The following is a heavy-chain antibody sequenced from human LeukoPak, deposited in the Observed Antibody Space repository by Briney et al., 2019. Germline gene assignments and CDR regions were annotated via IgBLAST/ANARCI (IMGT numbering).Heavy chain of an antibody. V-gene: IGHV4-34*01. Sequence: SETLSLTCAVYGWSFSGYYWSWIRQPPGKGLEWIGEINHSGSTNYNPSLKSRVTITVDTYKNQFSLQLSSVTAADTAVYYCARGRTRPGAFDIWGQGTMVTVSS. D-gene: IGHD1/OR15-1a*01. CDR3: ARGRTRPGAFDI. CDR2: INHSGST. CDR1: GWSFSGYY. J-gene: IGHJ3*02.